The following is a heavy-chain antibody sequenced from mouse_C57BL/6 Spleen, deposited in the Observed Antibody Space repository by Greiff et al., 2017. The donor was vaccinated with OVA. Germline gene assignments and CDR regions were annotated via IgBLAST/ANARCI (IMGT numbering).Heavy chain of an antibody. Sequence: VQLQQPGAELVKPGASVTMSCKASGYTFTSYWLTWVKQRPGQGLEWIGDIYPGSGSTNYNEKFTSKATMTVDTSSSTAYMQLSSLTSEDSAVYDCARRGREDAMDYWGQGTSVTVSS. CDR1: GYTFTSYW. CDR2: IYPGSGST. V-gene: IGHV1-55*01. J-gene: IGHJ4*01. CDR3: ARRGREDAMDY.